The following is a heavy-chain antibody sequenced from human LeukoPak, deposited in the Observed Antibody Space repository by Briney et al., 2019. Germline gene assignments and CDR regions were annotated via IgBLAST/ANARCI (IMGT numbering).Heavy chain of an antibody. V-gene: IGHV3-33*08. Sequence: GGSLRLSCAASRFIFSNYGMHGFRQTPAKGLEWVAVIAYDGSRAFYADSVKGRFTSSRDKSKNTMSVQMDDLRAEDTAVYDCTRYNNDHFDYWGQGTLVTVSS. CDR3: TRYNNDHFDY. CDR2: IAYDGSRA. D-gene: IGHD1-14*01. CDR1: RFIFSNYG. J-gene: IGHJ4*02.